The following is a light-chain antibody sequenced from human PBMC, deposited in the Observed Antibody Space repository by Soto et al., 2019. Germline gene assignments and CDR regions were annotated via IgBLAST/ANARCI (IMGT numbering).Light chain of an antibody. CDR3: QQRYSWPSIT. CDR2: DAS. J-gene: IGKJ5*01. Sequence: EIVLTQSPATLSLSPGERATLSCRASQSVSNYLAWYQQKPGQAPRLLIYDASNRATGIPARFSGSGSGTDLTLTISSLEPEDFAVYFCQQRYSWPSITFGQGTRLEIK. V-gene: IGKV3-11*01. CDR1: QSVSNY.